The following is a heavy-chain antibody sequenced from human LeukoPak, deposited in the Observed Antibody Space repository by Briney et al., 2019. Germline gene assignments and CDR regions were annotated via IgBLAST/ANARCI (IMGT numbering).Heavy chain of an antibody. CDR3: ARDSAIVGASLGGY. D-gene: IGHD1-26*01. Sequence: GGSLRLSCAASGFTFGTYSMNWVRQAPGKGLEWVSYISSSSSAIYYADSVKGRFTISRDNAKNSLYLQMNSLRAEDTAVYYCARDSAIVGASLGGYWGQGTLVTVSS. J-gene: IGHJ4*02. CDR2: ISSSSSAI. V-gene: IGHV3-48*01. CDR1: GFTFGTYS.